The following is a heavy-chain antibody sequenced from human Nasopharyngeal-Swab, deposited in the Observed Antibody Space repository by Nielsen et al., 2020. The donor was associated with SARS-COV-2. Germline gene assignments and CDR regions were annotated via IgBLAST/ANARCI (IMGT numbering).Heavy chain of an antibody. CDR3: AKVGGGYFDY. CDR1: GGAMTSYF. D-gene: IGHD2-15*01. J-gene: IGHJ4*02. CDR2: IYHSGST. V-gene: IGHV4-59*04. Sequence: SETLSLTCTVPGGAMTSYFWSWIRQPPGKGLEWIGSIYHSGSTYYNPSLKSRVTISVDTSKNQFSLKLSSVTAADTAVYYCAKVGGGYFDYWGQGTLVTVSS.